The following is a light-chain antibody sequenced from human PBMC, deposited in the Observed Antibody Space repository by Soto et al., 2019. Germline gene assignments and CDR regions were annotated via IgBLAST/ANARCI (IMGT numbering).Light chain of an antibody. J-gene: IGLJ3*02. CDR1: SRDVGGYNY. CDR2: EVS. V-gene: IGLV2-14*01. Sequence: QSALTQPASVSGSPGQSITISCTGTSRDVGGYNYVSWHQQHPGKAPKVIITEVSNRPSGVSDRFSGSKSGNTASLTISGLQAEDEADYYCCSYAATFSVFGGGTKVTVL. CDR3: CSYAATFSV.